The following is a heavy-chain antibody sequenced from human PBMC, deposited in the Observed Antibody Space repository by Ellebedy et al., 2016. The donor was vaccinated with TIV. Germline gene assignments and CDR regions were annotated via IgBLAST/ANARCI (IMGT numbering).Heavy chain of an antibody. D-gene: IGHD5-18*01. J-gene: IGHJ4*02. CDR1: GFTFSSYS. Sequence: GESLKISCAASGFTFSSYSMNWVRQAPGKGLEWVSYISSSGSTIYYADSVKGRFTISRDNAKNSLYLQMNSLRAEDTAVYYCARGAERGYTYGSVYWGQGTLVTVSS. CDR3: ARGAERGYTYGSVY. V-gene: IGHV3-48*04. CDR2: ISSSGSTI.